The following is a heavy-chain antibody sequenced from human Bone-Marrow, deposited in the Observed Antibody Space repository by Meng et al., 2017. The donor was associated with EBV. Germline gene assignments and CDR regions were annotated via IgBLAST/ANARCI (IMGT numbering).Heavy chain of an antibody. CDR2: ILPIFGTA. CDR1: GGTFSSYA. Sequence: VQLVQCGSEVKKPGSSVKVSCKAAGGTFSSYAISWGRQAPGQGLEWMGGILPIFGTANYAQKFQGRVTITADESTSTAYMELSSLRSEDTAVYYCARDSDILTGPGGYWGQGTLVTVSS. J-gene: IGHJ4*02. D-gene: IGHD3-9*01. V-gene: IGHV1-69*01. CDR3: ARDSDILTGPGGY.